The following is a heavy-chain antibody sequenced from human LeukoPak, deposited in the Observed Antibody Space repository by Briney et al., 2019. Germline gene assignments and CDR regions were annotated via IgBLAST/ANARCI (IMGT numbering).Heavy chain of an antibody. J-gene: IGHJ6*03. CDR2: IYTSGST. V-gene: IGHV4-4*07. D-gene: IGHD1-26*01. CDR3: ARDIVGAPYYYYYMDV. Sequence: PSETLSLTCTVSGGSISNYYWTWIRQPAGKGLEWIGRIYTSGSTNYNPSLKSRVTMSVDTSKNQFSLKLSSVTAADTAVYYCARDIVGAPYYYYYMDVWGKGTTVTISS. CDR1: GGSISNYY.